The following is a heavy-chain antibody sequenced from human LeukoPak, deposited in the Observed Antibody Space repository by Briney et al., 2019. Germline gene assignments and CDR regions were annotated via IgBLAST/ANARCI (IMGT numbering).Heavy chain of an antibody. CDR3: SRDGSGSGDV. CDR1: GFNFNIYG. Sequence: GGSLRLSCAASGFNFNIYGMNWVRQARGKGLEWVSSISSESTNIYYTDSVKGRFTIARDNAKNSQYLQMNSLIPEDTAVYYCSRDGSGSGDVWGQGTLVTVSS. CDR2: ISSESTNI. D-gene: IGHD2-21*02. J-gene: IGHJ4*02. V-gene: IGHV3-21*01.